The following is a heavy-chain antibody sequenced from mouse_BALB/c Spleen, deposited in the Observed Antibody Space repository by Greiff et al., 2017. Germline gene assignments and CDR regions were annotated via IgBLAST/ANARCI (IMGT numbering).Heavy chain of an antibody. CDR3: ARKGYYGYAWFAY. J-gene: IGHJ3*01. V-gene: IGHV3-2*02. Sequence: VQLKESGPGLVKPSQSLSLTCTVTGYSITSDYAWNWIRQFPGNKLEWMGYISYSGSTSYNPSLKSRISITRDTSKNQFFLQLNSVTTEDTATYYCARKGYYGYAWFAYWGQGTLVTVSA. D-gene: IGHD1-2*01. CDR1: GYSITSDYA. CDR2: ISYSGST.